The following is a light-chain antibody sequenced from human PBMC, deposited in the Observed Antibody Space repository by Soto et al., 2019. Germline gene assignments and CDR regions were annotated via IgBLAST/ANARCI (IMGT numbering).Light chain of an antibody. Sequence: DIQMTQSPSSLSASVGDRVTITCRASQSLSSYLNWYQQKPGKAPKLLIYAASTLQSGVPSRFSGSGSGTDFTLTISTLQPEDFATYYCQHYNSYSEAFGQGTKVDIK. CDR2: AAS. V-gene: IGKV1-39*01. CDR3: QHYNSYSEA. J-gene: IGKJ1*01. CDR1: QSLSSY.